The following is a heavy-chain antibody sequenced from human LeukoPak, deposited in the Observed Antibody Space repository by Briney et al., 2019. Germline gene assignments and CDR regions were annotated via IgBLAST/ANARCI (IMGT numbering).Heavy chain of an antibody. J-gene: IGHJ4*02. Sequence: ETLSLTCAVYGGSFSGYYWSWIRQPPGKGLEWIGEINHSGSTNYNPSLKSRVTISVDTSKNQFSLKLSSVTAADTAVYYCARGLRDGDYDQGALDYWGQGTLVTVSS. CDR1: GGSFSGYY. CDR2: INHSGST. D-gene: IGHD4-17*01. CDR3: ARGLRDGDYDQGALDY. V-gene: IGHV4-34*01.